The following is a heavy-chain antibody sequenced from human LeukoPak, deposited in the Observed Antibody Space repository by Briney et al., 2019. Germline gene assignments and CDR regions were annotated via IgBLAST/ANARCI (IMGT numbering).Heavy chain of an antibody. CDR3: AKNSVVVPAAPNDY. CDR2: IRDDGTT. Sequence: PGGSLRLSCAASGFIFRNFPINWVRQAPGKGLEWISHIRDDGTTDYADSVKGRFTISRDNVNNVLYLQMSSLRVEDTATYYCAKNSVVVPAAPNDYWGQGTLVTVSS. CDR1: GFIFRNFP. V-gene: IGHV3-48*01. J-gene: IGHJ4*02. D-gene: IGHD2-2*01.